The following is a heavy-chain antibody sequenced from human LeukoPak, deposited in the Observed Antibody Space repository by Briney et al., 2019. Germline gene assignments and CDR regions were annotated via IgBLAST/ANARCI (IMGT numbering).Heavy chain of an antibody. CDR1: GGSISSGGYY. D-gene: IGHD1-1*01. Sequence: SETLSLTCTVSGGSISSGGYYWSWIRQPPGKGLEWIGYIYHSGSTYYNPSLKSRVTISVDTSKNQFSLKLSSVTAADTAVYYCARNPGRNDVHFDYWGQGTLVTVSS. J-gene: IGHJ4*02. CDR3: ARNPGRNDVHFDY. V-gene: IGHV4-30-2*01. CDR2: IYHSGST.